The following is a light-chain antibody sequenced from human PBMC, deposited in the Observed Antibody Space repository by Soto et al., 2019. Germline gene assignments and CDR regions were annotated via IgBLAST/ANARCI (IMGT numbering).Light chain of an antibody. V-gene: IGKV1-12*01. Sequence: DIQMTQSPSSVSASVEDRVTITCRASQGIGSWLVWYQQKPGKAPKFLIYAASNLQSGVPSRFSGSGSGTDFTLTISSLQPEDFATYYCQQTNSFPLTFGGGTKVEIK. J-gene: IGKJ4*01. CDR1: QGIGSW. CDR3: QQTNSFPLT. CDR2: AAS.